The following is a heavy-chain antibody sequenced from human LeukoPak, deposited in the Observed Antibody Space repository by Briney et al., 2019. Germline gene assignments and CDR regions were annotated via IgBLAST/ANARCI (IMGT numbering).Heavy chain of an antibody. J-gene: IGHJ4*02. CDR3: TRQRSEVTTFDY. D-gene: IGHD4-17*01. Sequence: PGGSLRLSCVASGFTFDNYTMRWVRQAPGKGLEWVSAFYSGGTLYYADSVKGRFTISIDNSKNTLYLQMNSLRAEDTAMYYCTRQRSEVTTFDYWGQGTRVTVSS. V-gene: IGHV3-66*04. CDR2: FYSGGTL. CDR1: GFTFDNYT.